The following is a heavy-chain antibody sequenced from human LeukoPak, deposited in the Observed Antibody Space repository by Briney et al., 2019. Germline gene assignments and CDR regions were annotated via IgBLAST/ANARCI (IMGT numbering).Heavy chain of an antibody. D-gene: IGHD4-17*01. CDR3: ARAGDDYGDYAFDY. Sequence: ASVKVSCKASGGTFSCYAIRWVRQAPGQRLEWMGGIIPIFGTANYAQKFQGRVTITADESTSTAYMELSSLRSEDTAVYYCARAGDDYGDYAFDYWGQGTLVTVSA. CDR2: IIPIFGTA. J-gene: IGHJ4*02. V-gene: IGHV1-69*13. CDR1: GGTFSCYA.